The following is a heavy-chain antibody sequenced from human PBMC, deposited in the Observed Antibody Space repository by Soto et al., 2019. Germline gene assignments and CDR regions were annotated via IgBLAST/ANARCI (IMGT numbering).Heavy chain of an antibody. D-gene: IGHD6-19*01. Sequence: GGSLRLSCAASGFTFSSYAMSWVRQAPGKGLEWVSAISGSGGSTYYADSVKGRFTISRDNSKNTLYLQMNSLRAEDTAVYYCAKDDTVAGPKSSHWYFDLWGRGTLVTVSS. CDR1: GFTFSSYA. CDR2: ISGSGGST. J-gene: IGHJ2*01. V-gene: IGHV3-23*01. CDR3: AKDDTVAGPKSSHWYFDL.